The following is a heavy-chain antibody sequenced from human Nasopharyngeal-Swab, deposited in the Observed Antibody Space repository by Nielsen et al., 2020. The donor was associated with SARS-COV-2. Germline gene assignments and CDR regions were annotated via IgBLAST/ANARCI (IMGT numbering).Heavy chain of an antibody. CDR3: ARESDSYCSGGSCYPFDY. CDR1: GFTFSRYV. J-gene: IGHJ4*02. Sequence: GESLKISCSASGFTFSRYVMHWVRQAPGKELEYVSGISSNGVSTFYADSVKGRFTISRDNAKNSLYLQMNSLRAEDTAVYYCARESDSYCSGGSCYPFDYWGQGTLVTVSS. V-gene: IGHV3-64*04. CDR2: ISSNGVST. D-gene: IGHD2-15*01.